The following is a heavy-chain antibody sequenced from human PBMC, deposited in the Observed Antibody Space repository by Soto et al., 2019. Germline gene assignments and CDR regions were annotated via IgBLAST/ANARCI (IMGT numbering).Heavy chain of an antibody. Sequence: SETLSLTCTVSGGSISSSSYYWGWIRQPPGKGLEWIGSIYYSGSTYYNPSLKSRVTISVDTSKNQFSLKLSSVTAADTAVYYCARHLDVASYDFWSGYYMAYYYGMDVWGQGTTVTVSS. V-gene: IGHV4-39*01. J-gene: IGHJ6*02. CDR2: IYYSGST. CDR1: GGSISSSSYY. CDR3: ARHLDVASYDFWSGYYMAYYYGMDV. D-gene: IGHD3-3*01.